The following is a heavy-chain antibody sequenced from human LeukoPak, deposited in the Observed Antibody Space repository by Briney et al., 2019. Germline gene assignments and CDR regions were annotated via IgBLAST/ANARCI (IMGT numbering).Heavy chain of an antibody. D-gene: IGHD2-15*01. Sequence: ASVKVSCKASGYTFTGYYMHWVRQAPGQGLEWMGWINPNSGGTNYAQKFQGRVTMTRDTSISTAYMELSRLRSDDTAVYYCARAVRACSGGSCYSGEDDYWGQGALVTVFS. V-gene: IGHV1-2*02. CDR2: INPNSGGT. CDR1: GYTFTGYY. CDR3: ARAVRACSGGSCYSGEDDY. J-gene: IGHJ4*02.